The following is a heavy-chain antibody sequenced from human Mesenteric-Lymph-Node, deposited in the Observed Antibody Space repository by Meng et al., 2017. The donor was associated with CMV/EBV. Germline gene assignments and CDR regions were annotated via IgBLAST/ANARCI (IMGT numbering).Heavy chain of an antibody. V-gene: IGHV4-31*02. CDR2: IYYSGST. CDR1: SGGYY. Sequence: SGGYYWSWIRQHPGKGLEWIGYIYYSGSTYYNPSLKSRVTISVDTSKNQFSLKLSSVTAADTAVYYCARVLPAYIVVVVAATGWFDPWGQGTLVTVSS. D-gene: IGHD2-15*01. CDR3: ARVLPAYIVVVVAATGWFDP. J-gene: IGHJ5*02.